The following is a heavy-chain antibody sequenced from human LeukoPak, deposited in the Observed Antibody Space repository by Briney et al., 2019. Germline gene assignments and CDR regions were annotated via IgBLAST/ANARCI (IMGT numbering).Heavy chain of an antibody. CDR3: ATCSGGSCSYRAFDI. V-gene: IGHV1-24*01. D-gene: IGHD2-15*01. CDR2: FDPEDGET. CDR1: GYTLTELS. J-gene: IGHJ3*02. Sequence: ASVKVSCKVSGYTLTELSMHWVRQAPGKGLEWMGGFDPEDGETIYAQKFQGRVTMTEDTSTDTAYMELSSLRSEDTAVYYCATCSGGSCSYRAFDIWGQGTMVTVPS.